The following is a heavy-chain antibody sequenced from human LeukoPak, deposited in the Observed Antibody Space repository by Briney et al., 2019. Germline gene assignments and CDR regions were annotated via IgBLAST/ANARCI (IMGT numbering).Heavy chain of an antibody. CDR3: ARGAVVTVYYYTIDV. CDR2: ISHDGTRK. V-gene: IGHV3-30*03. D-gene: IGHD2-21*02. Sequence: GGSVRLSCAASGFTFSSYEMNWVRQPPGKGLEWVAAISHDGTRKYYADSVKGRFTLSRDNSENTLFLQMNSLRAEDTAVYYCARGAVVTVYYYTIDVWGQGTTVTVSS. CDR1: GFTFSSYE. J-gene: IGHJ6*02.